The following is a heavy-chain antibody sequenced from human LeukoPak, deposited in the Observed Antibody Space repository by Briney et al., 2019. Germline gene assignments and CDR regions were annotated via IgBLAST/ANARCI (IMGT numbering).Heavy chain of an antibody. Sequence: GALRLSCAASGFTFSLSWMHWVRQAPGKGVEWVSSINYDARSRTYADSVKGRLTISRDNAENTLFLQMNSLRVEDSAIYSCVRGAGPGTPFDWGQGILVTVSS. D-gene: IGHD1-1*01. CDR3: VRGAGPGTPFD. J-gene: IGHJ1*01. CDR1: GFTFSLSW. CDR2: INYDARSR. V-gene: IGHV3-74*01.